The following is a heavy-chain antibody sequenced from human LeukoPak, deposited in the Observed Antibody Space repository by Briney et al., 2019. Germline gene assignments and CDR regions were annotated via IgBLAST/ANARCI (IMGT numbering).Heavy chain of an antibody. J-gene: IGHJ4*02. CDR2: INHSGST. D-gene: IGHD6-13*01. V-gene: IGHV4-34*01. CDR3: ATSMQQLVLGY. Sequence: SETLSLTCAVYGGSFSGYYWSWIRQPPGKGLEWIGEINHSGSTNYNPSLKSRVTISVDTSKNQFSLKLSSVTAADTAVYYCATSMQQLVLGYWGQGTLVTVSS. CDR1: GGSFSGYY.